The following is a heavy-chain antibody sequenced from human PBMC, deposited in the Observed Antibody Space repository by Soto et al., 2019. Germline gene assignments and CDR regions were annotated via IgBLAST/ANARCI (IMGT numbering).Heavy chain of an antibody. J-gene: IGHJ4*02. D-gene: IGHD6-13*01. Sequence: SETLSLTCTISGGSISGYYWTWIRQPPGKGLEWIGFMSYRGTTNYNPSLKSRVTISVDTSKNQFSLKLSSVTAADTAVYYCASRDSSSWSIDYWGQGTLVTVSS. V-gene: IGHV4-59*08. CDR2: MSYRGTT. CDR3: ASRDSSSWSIDY. CDR1: GGSISGYY.